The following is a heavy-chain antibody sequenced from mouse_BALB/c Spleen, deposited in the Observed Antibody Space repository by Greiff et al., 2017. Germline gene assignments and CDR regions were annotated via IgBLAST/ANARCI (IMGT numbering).Heavy chain of an antibody. Sequence: EVKLMESGGGLVQPGGSLRLSCATSGFTFTDYYMSWVRQPPGKALEWLGFIRNKANGYTTEYSASVKGRFTISRDNSQSILYLQMNTLRAEDSATYYCAREDRYYAMDYWGQGTSVTVSS. CDR2: IRNKANGYTT. CDR3: AREDRYYAMDY. CDR1: GFTFTDYY. V-gene: IGHV7-3*02. J-gene: IGHJ4*01. D-gene: IGHD2-14*01.